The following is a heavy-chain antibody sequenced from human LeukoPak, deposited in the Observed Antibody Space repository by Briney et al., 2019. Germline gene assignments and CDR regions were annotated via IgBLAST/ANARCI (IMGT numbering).Heavy chain of an antibody. D-gene: IGHD3-9*01. CDR1: GFTFSSYS. CDR2: ISSSSSYI. J-gene: IGHJ3*02. V-gene: IGHV3-21*01. CDR3: ARGRYSAAFDI. Sequence: GGSLRLSCAASGFTFSSYSMNWVRQAPGKGLEWVSSISSSSSYIYYAESVKGRFTISRDNAKNSLYLQMNSLRAEDTAVYYCARGRYSAAFDIWGQGTMVTVSS.